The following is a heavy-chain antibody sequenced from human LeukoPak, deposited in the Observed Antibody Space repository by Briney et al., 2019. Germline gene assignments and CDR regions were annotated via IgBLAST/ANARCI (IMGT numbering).Heavy chain of an antibody. V-gene: IGHV1-69*13. CDR2: IMPIFGTA. D-gene: IGHD4-23*01. J-gene: IGHJ6*03. CDR1: GSTFSSYA. CDR3: ARGLSGGHRFLDYYYYYMDV. Sequence: SSVKVSYKASGSTFSSYAISWVRQAPGQGLEWMEGIMPIFGTANYAQKFQGRVTITADESTSTAYMELSSLRSEDTAVYYCARGLSGGHRFLDYYYYYMDVWGKGTTVTVSS.